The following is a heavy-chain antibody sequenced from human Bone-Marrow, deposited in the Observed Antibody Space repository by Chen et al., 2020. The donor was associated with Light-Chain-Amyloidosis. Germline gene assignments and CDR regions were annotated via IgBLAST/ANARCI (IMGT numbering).Heavy chain of an antibody. CDR1: GYTFPNYW. CDR3: ARRRDGYNFDY. J-gene: IGHJ4*02. D-gene: IGHD5-12*01. CDR2: IYPDDSDA. V-gene: IGHV5-51*01. Sequence: EVQLEQSGPEVKKPGESLKIACKGSGYTFPNYWIGRVRQMPGKGLEWMGVIYPDDSDARYTPSFEGPVTSSADKSITTAYLQWRSLKASDTAMYYCARRRDGYNFDYWGQGTLVTGSS.